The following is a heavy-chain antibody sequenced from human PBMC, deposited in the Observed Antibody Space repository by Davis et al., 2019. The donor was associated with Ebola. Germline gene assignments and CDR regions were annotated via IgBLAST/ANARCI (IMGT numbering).Heavy chain of an antibody. CDR2: INPNSGGT. Sequence: ASVKVSCKASGYTFTGYYMHWVRQAPGQGLEWMGWINPNSGGTNYAQKFQGRVTMTRDTSISTAYMELSRLRSDDTAVYYCARLVSDSSGYPVRHYYYMDVWGKGTTVTVSS. D-gene: IGHD3-22*01. CDR1: GYTFTGYY. CDR3: ARLVSDSSGYPVRHYYYMDV. J-gene: IGHJ6*03. V-gene: IGHV1-2*02.